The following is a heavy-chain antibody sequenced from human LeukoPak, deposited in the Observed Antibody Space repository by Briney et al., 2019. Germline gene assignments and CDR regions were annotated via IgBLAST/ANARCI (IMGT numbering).Heavy chain of an antibody. CDR1: GFTFSGYA. CDR3: AKGIYSSGWSYFDY. CDR2: LSGSGITT. D-gene: IGHD6-19*01. V-gene: IGHV3-23*01. J-gene: IGHJ4*01. Sequence: PGGSLRLSCAASGFTFSGYAMSWVRQAPGKGLEWVSTLSGSGITTYYADSVKGRFTISRDNSKNTLYLQMNSLRAEDTAVYYCAKGIYSSGWSYFDYWGHGTLVTVSS.